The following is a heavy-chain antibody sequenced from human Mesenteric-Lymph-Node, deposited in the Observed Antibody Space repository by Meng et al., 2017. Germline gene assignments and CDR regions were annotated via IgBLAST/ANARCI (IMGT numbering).Heavy chain of an antibody. D-gene: IGHD3-10*01. J-gene: IGHJ4*02. Sequence: SLKISCAASGFTFDDYAMHWVRQAPGKGLEWVSGISWNSGSIGYADSVKGRFTISRDNAKNSLYLQMNNLRAEDTAIYYCAKVFGGGINELDSWGQGTLVTVSS. CDR2: ISWNSGSI. V-gene: IGHV3-9*01. CDR3: AKVFGGGINELDS. CDR1: GFTFDDYA.